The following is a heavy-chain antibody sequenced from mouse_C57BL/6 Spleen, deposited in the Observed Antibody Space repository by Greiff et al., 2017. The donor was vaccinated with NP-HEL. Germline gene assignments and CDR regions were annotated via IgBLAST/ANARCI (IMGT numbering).Heavy chain of an antibody. V-gene: IGHV3-6*01. CDR1: GYSITSGYY. D-gene: IGHD3-3*01. CDR2: ISYDGSN. J-gene: IGHJ2*01. Sequence: DVQLQESGPGLVKPSQSLSLTCSVTGYSITSGYYWNWIRQFPGNKLEWMGYISYDGSNNYNPSLKNRISITRDTSKNQFFLKLNSVTTEDTATYYCARDGDWWGQGTTLTVSS. CDR3: ARDGDW.